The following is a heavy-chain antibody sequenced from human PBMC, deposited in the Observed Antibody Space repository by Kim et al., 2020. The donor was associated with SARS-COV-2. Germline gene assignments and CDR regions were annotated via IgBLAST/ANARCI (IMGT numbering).Heavy chain of an antibody. CDR2: INPNSGGT. D-gene: IGHD3-16*02. J-gene: IGHJ4*02. Sequence: ASVKVSCKASGYTFTGYYMHWVRQAPGQGLEWMGWINPNSGGTNYAQKFQGWVTMTRDTSISTAYMELSRLRSDDTAVYYCARSPRDVWGSYRLGYWGQGTLVTVSS. CDR1: GYTFTGYY. CDR3: ARSPRDVWGSYRLGY. V-gene: IGHV1-2*04.